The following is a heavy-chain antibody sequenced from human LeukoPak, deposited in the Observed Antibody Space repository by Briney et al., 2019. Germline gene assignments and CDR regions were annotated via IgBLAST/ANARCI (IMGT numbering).Heavy chain of an antibody. V-gene: IGHV4-39*01. CDR1: GGSISSSSYY. CDR2: IYYSGST. J-gene: IGHJ4*02. D-gene: IGHD3-16*02. CDR3: ARHAVFFDYVWGSYRYAEFDY. Sequence: SETLSLTCTVSGGSISSSSYYWGWIRQPPGKGLEWIGSIYYSGSTYYNPSLKSRVTISVDTSKNQFSLKLSSVTAADPAVYYCARHAVFFDYVWGSYRYAEFDYWGQGTLVTVSS.